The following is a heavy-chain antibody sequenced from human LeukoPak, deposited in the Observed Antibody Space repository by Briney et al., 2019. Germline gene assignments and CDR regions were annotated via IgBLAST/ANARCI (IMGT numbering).Heavy chain of an antibody. CDR1: GLALRNYH. V-gene: IGHV3-69-1*02. J-gene: IGHJ4*02. CDR3: AATGG. CDR2: IHETGDC. Sequence: GGSLRLSCVGSGLALRNYHVTWVRQAPGKGLEWVADIHETGDCHYADSVKGRFTISRENAKNSVYLQMNSLRADDTAVYYCAATGGWGQGTLVAVSS. D-gene: IGHD1-26*01.